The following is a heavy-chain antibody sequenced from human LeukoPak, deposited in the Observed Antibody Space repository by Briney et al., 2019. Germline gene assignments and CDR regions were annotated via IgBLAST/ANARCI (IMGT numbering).Heavy chain of an antibody. Sequence: SETLSLTCTVSGGSIGSHYWSWIRQPPGEGLEWIGYIYYSGTTSYNPSLKSRVTISVDTSKNQFSLKLSSATAADTAVYYCARDYYDSRGEAFDIWGLGTMVTVSS. CDR2: IYYSGTT. V-gene: IGHV4-59*11. CDR3: ARDYYDSRGEAFDI. D-gene: IGHD3-22*01. J-gene: IGHJ3*02. CDR1: GGSIGSHY.